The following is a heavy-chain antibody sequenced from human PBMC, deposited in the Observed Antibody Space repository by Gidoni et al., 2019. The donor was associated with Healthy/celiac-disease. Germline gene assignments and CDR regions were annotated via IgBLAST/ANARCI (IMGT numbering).Heavy chain of an antibody. CDR2: IKSKTDGGTT. CDR3: TTDLWYYDSSGYFGW. V-gene: IGHV3-15*01. D-gene: IGHD3-22*01. Sequence: EVQLVESGGGLVKPGGSLRLSCAASGFTFSNSWMSWVRQAPGKGLEWVGRIKSKTDGGTTDYAAPVKGRFTISRDDSKNTLYLQMNSLKTEDTAVYYCTTDLWYYDSSGYFGWGGQGTLVTVSS. J-gene: IGHJ4*02. CDR1: GFTFSNSW.